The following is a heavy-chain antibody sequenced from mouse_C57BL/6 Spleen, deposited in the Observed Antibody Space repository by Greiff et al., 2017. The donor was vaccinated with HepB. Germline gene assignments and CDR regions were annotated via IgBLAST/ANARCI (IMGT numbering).Heavy chain of an antibody. D-gene: IGHD3-2*02. J-gene: IGHJ3*01. CDR2: IDPEDGDT. CDR3: TTRDSSGPWFAY. CDR1: GFNIKDYY. V-gene: IGHV14-1*01. Sequence: EVKLQESGAELVRPGASVKLSCTASGFNIKDYYMHWVKQRPEQGLEWIGRIDPEDGDTEYAPKFQGKATMTADTSSNTAYLQLSSLTSEDTAVYYCTTRDSSGPWFAYWGQGTLVTVSA.